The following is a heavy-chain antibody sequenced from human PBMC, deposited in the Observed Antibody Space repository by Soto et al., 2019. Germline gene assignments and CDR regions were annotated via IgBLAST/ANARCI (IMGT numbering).Heavy chain of an antibody. D-gene: IGHD6-19*01. V-gene: IGHV1-3*01. CDR2: INAGNGNT. CDR1: GYTFTSYA. CDR3: ARSRDRYSSGWYIAYYGMDV. Sequence: ASVKVSCKASGYTFTSYAMHCVRQAPGQRLEWMGWINAGNGNTKYSQKFQGRVTITRDTSASTAYMELSSLRSEDTAVYYCARSRDRYSSGWYIAYYGMDVWGQGTTVTVSS. J-gene: IGHJ6*02.